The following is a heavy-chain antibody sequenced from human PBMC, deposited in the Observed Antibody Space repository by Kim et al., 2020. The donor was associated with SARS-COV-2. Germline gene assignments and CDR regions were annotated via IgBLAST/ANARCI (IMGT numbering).Heavy chain of an antibody. V-gene: IGHV3-74*01. CDR3: AGDWSYGLDV. Sequence: TTDGDSVKGRFTISRDNAKSTVSLHMNSLRPEDTAVYYCAGDWSYGLDVWGQGTTGTVSS. J-gene: IGHJ6*02. CDR2: T.